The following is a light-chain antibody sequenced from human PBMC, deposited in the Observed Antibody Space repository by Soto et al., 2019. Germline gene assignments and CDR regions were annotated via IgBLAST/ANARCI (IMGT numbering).Light chain of an antibody. CDR3: QQYNEWPET. CDR2: GAS. CDR1: HSVRSS. Sequence: EIVMTQSSATLSVSPGERATLSCRASHSVRSSLAWYQQKPGQAPRLLIHGASTRATGIPGRFSGSGSGTEFTLIISSLQSEDFAVYYCQQYNEWPETFGHGTRVEIK. J-gene: IGKJ1*01. V-gene: IGKV3-15*01.